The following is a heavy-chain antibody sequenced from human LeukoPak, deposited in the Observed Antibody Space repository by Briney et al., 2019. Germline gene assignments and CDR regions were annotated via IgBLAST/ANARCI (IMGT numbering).Heavy chain of an antibody. Sequence: SETLSLTCTVSGGSISSSSYYWGWIRQPPGKGLEWIGSIYYSGSTYYNPSLKSRVTISVDTSKNQFSLKLSSVTAADTAVYYCARLIDGYSYGYTYYFDYWGQGTLVTVSS. V-gene: IGHV4-39*01. J-gene: IGHJ4*02. CDR2: IYYSGST. D-gene: IGHD5-18*01. CDR1: GGSISSSSYY. CDR3: ARLIDGYSYGYTYYFDY.